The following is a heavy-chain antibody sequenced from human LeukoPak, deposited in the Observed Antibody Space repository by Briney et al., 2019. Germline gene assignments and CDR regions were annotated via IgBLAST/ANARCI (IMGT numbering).Heavy chain of an antibody. D-gene: IGHD5-18*01. Sequence: SETLSLTCTGSGGSVSSFYWSWIRQPPGKGLEWIGYIYYSGSPNYNPSLKSRVTISIDTSKNQFSLKLSSVTPADTAVYYCARADVDTTIWYYFDYWGQGTLVTVSS. J-gene: IGHJ4*02. CDR3: ARADVDTTIWYYFDY. CDR2: IYYSGSP. CDR1: GGSVSSFY. V-gene: IGHV4-59*02.